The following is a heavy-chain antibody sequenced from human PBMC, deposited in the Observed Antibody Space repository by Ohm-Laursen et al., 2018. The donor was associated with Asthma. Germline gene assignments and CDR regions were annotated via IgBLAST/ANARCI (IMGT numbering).Heavy chain of an antibody. J-gene: IGHJ1*01. CDR2: ISAYNGNT. CDR1: GYTFTNYG. CDR3: AVGDYDTTEYFQH. V-gene: IGHV1-18*04. D-gene: IGHD4-17*01. Sequence: SVKVSCKASGYTFTNYGISWVRQAPGQGLEWMGWISAYNGNTNYAQKLQGRVTMTTDTSTSTAYMELRSLRSDDTAVYYCAVGDYDTTEYFQHWGQGTLVTVSS.